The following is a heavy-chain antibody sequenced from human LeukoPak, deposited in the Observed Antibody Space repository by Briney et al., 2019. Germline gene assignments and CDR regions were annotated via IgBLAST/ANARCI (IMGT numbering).Heavy chain of an antibody. CDR3: ARRLPGGDEGAFDI. D-gene: IGHD2-21*02. CDR1: GGSISSYY. Sequence: SETLSLTCTVSGGSISSYYWSWIRQPPGKGLEWIGYIYYSGSTNYNPSLKSRVTISVDTSKNQFSLKLSSVTAADTAVYYCARRLPGGDEGAFDIWGQGTMVTVS. V-gene: IGHV4-59*08. CDR2: IYYSGST. J-gene: IGHJ3*02.